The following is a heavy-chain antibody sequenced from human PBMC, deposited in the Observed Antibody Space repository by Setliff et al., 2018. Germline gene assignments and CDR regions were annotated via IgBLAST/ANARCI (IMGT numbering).Heavy chain of an antibody. CDR1: GFTFSNYE. CDR2: INQYGSEK. Sequence: GGSLRLSCAASGFTFSNYEMSWVRQAPGKGLEWVANINQYGSEKYYVDSVKGRFTISRDNAKKSLDLQMNSLRVDDTAVYYCARPGRSNYWDSFDYWGQGILVTVSS. J-gene: IGHJ4*02. CDR3: ARPGRSNYWDSFDY. D-gene: IGHD3-10*01. V-gene: IGHV3-7*01.